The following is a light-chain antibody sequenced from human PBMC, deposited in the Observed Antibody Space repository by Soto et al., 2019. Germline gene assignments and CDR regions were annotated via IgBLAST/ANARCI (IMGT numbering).Light chain of an antibody. V-gene: IGKV3-15*01. CDR1: QSINAH. CDR3: QQYNTWLWP. CDR2: GAS. J-gene: IGKJ1*01. Sequence: EVVMTQSPATLSVSPGERVTLSCRASQSINAHLAWYQQQPGQAPRLLIHGASTRATGLPARFSGSGFGTEFNLTISSLQSEAFAVYYCQQYNTWLWPFGQGTKVEIQ.